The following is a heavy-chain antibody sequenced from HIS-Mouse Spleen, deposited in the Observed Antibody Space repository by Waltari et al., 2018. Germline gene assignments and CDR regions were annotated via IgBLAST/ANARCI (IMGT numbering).Heavy chain of an antibody. Sequence: VQLLESGGGLVKPGGSLRLPCGASALTVRSYSRHWLRQAPGKGLEWVSSISSSSSYIYYADSVKGRFTISRDNAKNSLYLQMNSLRAEDTAVYYCARDPSGYDNHWGQGTLVTVSS. J-gene: IGHJ5*02. CDR1: ALTVRSYS. V-gene: IGHV3-21*01. CDR2: ISSSSSYI. D-gene: IGHD5-12*01. CDR3: ARDPSGYDNH.